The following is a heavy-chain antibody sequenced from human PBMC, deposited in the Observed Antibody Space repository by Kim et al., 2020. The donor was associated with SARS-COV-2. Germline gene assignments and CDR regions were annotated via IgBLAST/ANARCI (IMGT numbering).Heavy chain of an antibody. D-gene: IGHD1-20*01. CDR1: GFSFSTSY. CDR3: ARDFLYKAFDY. CDR2: MTGDGSDI. J-gene: IGHJ4*02. V-gene: IGHV3-7*01. Sequence: GGSLRLSCAASGFSFSTSYMPWVRQAPGKGPEWVAEMTGDGSDIDYADPVKGRFSISRDNAKTTLYLQMDGLRAEDTAVYYCARDFLYKAFDYWGRGTLDT.